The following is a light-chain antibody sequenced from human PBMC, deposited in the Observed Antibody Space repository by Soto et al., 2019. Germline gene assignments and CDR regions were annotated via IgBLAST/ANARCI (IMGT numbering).Light chain of an antibody. V-gene: IGKV3-20*01. CDR3: QQDGGSPGT. CDR1: QSVGSSY. CDR2: GAS. J-gene: IGKJ1*01. Sequence: ESVLTQSPGTLSLSRGERATLSCRASQSVGSSYLAWYQQKPGQAPRLLIFGASSRAGGIPDRFSGSGSGPDFTLFISRLEPEDFAVYYCQQDGGSPGTFGQGTKVEIK.